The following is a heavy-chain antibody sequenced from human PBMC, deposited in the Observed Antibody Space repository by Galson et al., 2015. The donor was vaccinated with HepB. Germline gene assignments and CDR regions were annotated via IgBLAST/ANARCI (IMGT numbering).Heavy chain of an antibody. CDR2: ISYDGSNK. V-gene: IGHV3-30*18. D-gene: IGHD1-26*01. J-gene: IGHJ4*02. CDR1: GFTFSSYG. Sequence: SLRLSCAASGFTFSSYGMHWVRQAPGKGLEWVAVISYDGSNKYYADSVKGRFTISRDNSKNTLYLQMNSLRAEDTAVYYCAKDAAIVGPTKFDYWGQGTLVTVSP. CDR3: AKDAAIVGPTKFDY.